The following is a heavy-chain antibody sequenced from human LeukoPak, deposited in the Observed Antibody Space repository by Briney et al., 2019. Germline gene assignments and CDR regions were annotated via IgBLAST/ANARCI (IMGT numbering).Heavy chain of an antibody. V-gene: IGHV4-59*01. Sequence: KPSETLSLTCTVSGGSISSYYWSWIRQPPGKGLEWIGYIYYSGSTNYNPSLKSRVTISVDTSENQFSLKLSSVTAADTAVYYCAEAASVGTFDYWGQGTLVTVSS. CDR3: AEAASVGTFDY. D-gene: IGHD1-26*01. J-gene: IGHJ4*02. CDR2: IYYSGST. CDR1: GGSISSYY.